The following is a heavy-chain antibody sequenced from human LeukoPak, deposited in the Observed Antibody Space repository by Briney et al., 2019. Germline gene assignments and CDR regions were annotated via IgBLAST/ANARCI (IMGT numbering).Heavy chain of an antibody. Sequence: SETLSLTCAVYGGSFSGYYWSWVRQPPGKGLEWIGEINHSGSTNYNPSLKSRVTISVDTSKNQFSLKLSSVTAADTAVYYCARSALVGATTIDTLFDYWGQGTLVTVSS. CDR1: GGSFSGYY. V-gene: IGHV4-34*01. CDR3: ARSALVGATTIDTLFDY. CDR2: INHSGST. D-gene: IGHD1-26*01. J-gene: IGHJ4*02.